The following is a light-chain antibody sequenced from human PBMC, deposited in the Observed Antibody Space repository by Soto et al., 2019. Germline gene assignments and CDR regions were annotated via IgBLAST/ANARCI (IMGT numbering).Light chain of an antibody. V-gene: IGKV1-9*01. J-gene: IGKJ4*01. Sequence: DIQLTQSPSFLSASVGDRVTVTCRASQGVNSYLAWYQQKPGKAPQLLIYTASTLQSGVPSRFRGSGSGTEFTLTITILQPEDFAAYYCQQLYTYPLTFGGGTKVEIK. CDR1: QGVNSY. CDR2: TAS. CDR3: QQLYTYPLT.